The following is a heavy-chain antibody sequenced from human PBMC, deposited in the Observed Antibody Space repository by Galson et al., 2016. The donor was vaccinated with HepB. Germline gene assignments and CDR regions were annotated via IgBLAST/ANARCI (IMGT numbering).Heavy chain of an antibody. Sequence: SCKASGYTFTSNAIHWVRQAPGQRLEWLGWVSAADDNPRYSQNFQGRVTFTRDTSASTVYMELSALRPEDTATYFCARGNTDGWYHDYWGQGTLVIVSS. CDR1: GYTFTSNA. D-gene: IGHD6-19*01. V-gene: IGHV1-3*01. J-gene: IGHJ4*02. CDR2: VSAADDNP. CDR3: ARGNTDGWYHDY.